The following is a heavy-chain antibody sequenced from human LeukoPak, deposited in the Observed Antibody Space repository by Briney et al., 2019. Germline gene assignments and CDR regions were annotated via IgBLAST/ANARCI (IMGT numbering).Heavy chain of an antibody. D-gene: IGHD3-3*02. CDR3: ARVSVFAFIDY. V-gene: IGHV4-59*01. Sequence: GSLRLSCVASGFTFSSYWMSWVRQTPGKGLEWIGYIYYSGSTNYNPSLKSRVTISVDTSKNQFSLKLSSVTAADTAVYYCARVSVFAFIDYWGQGTLVTVSS. CDR1: GFTFSSYW. J-gene: IGHJ4*02. CDR2: IYYSGST.